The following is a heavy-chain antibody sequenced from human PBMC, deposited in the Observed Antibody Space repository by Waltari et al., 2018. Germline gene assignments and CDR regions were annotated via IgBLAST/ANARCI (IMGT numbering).Heavy chain of an antibody. CDR2: NKSETT. CDR3: LRVPTYHTDV. CDR1: VFTFPNVW. D-gene: IGHD1-1*01. V-gene: IGHV3-15*01. J-gene: IGHJ6*02. Sequence: EEQLVVSGRGSVKLGESLGLSGAISVFTFPNVWMMWVRQAPGKGLEWVGHNKSETTDYGAPVKGRFTISRDDSKNTLYLQMNSLKIEDTAVYYCLRVPTYHTDVWGQGTTVTVSS.